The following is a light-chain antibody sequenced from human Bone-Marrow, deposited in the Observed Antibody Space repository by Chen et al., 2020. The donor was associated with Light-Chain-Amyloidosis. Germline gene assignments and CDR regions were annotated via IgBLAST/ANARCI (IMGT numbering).Light chain of an antibody. CDR1: SGRVATNY. Sequence: NFMLTQPHSVSESPGKTVIISCTRSSGRVATNYVQWYQPRPGSSSTTVIYEGDQRPSGVPDRFSGSIDRSSTSASLTSSGLMTEDEADYYCQSYQGSSQGVFGGGTKLTVL. CDR2: EGD. CDR3: QSYQGSSQGV. J-gene: IGLJ3*02. V-gene: IGLV6-57*01.